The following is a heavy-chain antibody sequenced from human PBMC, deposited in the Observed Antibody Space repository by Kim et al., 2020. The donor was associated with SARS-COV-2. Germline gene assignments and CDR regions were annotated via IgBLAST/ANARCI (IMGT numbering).Heavy chain of an antibody. J-gene: IGHJ3*02. CDR1: GGSISSGGYY. CDR3: ARSPLTIFGVFTAFDI. CDR2: IYYSGST. Sequence: SETLSLTCTVSGGSISSGGYYWSWIRQHPGKGLEWIGYIYYSGSTYYNPSLKSRVTISVDTSKNQFSLKLSSVTAADTAVYYCARSPLTIFGVFTAFDIWRRGPMLPVPS. V-gene: IGHV4-31*03. D-gene: IGHD3-3*01.